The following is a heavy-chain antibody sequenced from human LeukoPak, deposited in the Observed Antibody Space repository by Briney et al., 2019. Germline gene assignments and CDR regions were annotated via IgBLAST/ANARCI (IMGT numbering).Heavy chain of an antibody. Sequence: GGSLRLSCAASGFTVSSNYMSWVRQAPGKGLEWVSVIYSGGSTYYADSVKGRFTVSRHNSKNTLYLQMNSLRAEDTAVYYCARGNSGYDLYYWGQGTLVTVSS. V-gene: IGHV3-53*04. CDR1: GFTVSSNY. D-gene: IGHD5-12*01. J-gene: IGHJ4*02. CDR2: IYSGGST. CDR3: ARGNSGYDLYY.